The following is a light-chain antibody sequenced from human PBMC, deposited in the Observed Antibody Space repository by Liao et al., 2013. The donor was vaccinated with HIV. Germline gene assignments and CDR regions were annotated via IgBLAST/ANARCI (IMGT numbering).Light chain of an antibody. CDR3: QAWDRSADVV. CDR2: YDN. J-gene: IGLJ2*01. V-gene: IGLV3-21*01. CDR1: NIGSKS. Sequence: SYELTQPPSVSVAPGKTARITCGGNNIGSKSVHWYQQKPGQAPVLVIYYDNDRPSGIPERFSGSNSGNTATLTLSGTQAMDEADYFCQAWDRSADVVFGGGTKLTVL.